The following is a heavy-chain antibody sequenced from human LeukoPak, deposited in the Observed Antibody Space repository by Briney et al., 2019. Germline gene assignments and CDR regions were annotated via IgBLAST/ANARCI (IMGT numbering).Heavy chain of an antibody. D-gene: IGHD3-16*01. V-gene: IGHV3-21*01. J-gene: IGHJ6*02. CDR1: GFTFSSYS. Sequence: GGSLRLSCAASGFTFSSYSMNWVRQAPGKGLEWVSSISSSSSYIYYADSVKGRFTISRDNAKNSLYLQMNSLRAEDTAVYYCARNWGNYYGMDVWGQGTTVTVSS. CDR2: ISSSSSYI. CDR3: ARNWGNYYGMDV.